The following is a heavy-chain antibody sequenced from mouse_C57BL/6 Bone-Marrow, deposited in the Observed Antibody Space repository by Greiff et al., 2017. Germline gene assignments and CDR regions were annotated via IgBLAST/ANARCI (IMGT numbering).Heavy chain of an antibody. J-gene: IGHJ1*03. CDR3: ARWSYGSSYWYFDV. CDR2: INPYNGGT. Sequence: VQLQQSGPVLVKPGASVKMSCKASGYTFTDYYMNWVKQSHGKSLEWIGVINPYNGGTSYNQKFKGKATLTVDKSSSTAYVELNSLTSEDSAVYYCARWSYGSSYWYFDVWGTGTTVTVSS. V-gene: IGHV1-19*01. CDR1: GYTFTDYY. D-gene: IGHD1-1*01.